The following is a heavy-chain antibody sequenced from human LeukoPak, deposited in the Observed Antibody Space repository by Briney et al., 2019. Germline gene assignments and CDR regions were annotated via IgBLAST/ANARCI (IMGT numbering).Heavy chain of an antibody. J-gene: IGHJ3*02. CDR1: GGSFSGYY. CDR3: ARPSGYSPHDAFDI. Sequence: PSETLSLTCAVYGGSFSGYYWSWIRQPPGKGLEWIGEINHSGSTNYNPSLKSRVTISVDTSKNQFSLRLSSVTAADTAVYYCARPSGYSPHDAFDIWGQGTMVTVSS. V-gene: IGHV4-34*01. CDR2: INHSGST. D-gene: IGHD5-18*01.